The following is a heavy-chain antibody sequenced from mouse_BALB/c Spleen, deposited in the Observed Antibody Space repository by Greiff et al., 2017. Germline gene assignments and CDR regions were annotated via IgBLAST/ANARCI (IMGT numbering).Heavy chain of an antibody. Sequence: EVKLVESGPELVKPGASVKISCKTSGYTFTEYTMHWVKQSHGKSLEWIGGINPNNGGTSYNQKFKGKATLTVDKSSSTAYMELRSLTSEDSAVYYCARDYYGSSAWFAYWGQGTLVTVSA. CDR3: ARDYYGSSAWFAY. CDR2: INPNNGGT. J-gene: IGHJ3*01. V-gene: IGHV1-18*01. D-gene: IGHD1-1*01. CDR1: GYTFTEYT.